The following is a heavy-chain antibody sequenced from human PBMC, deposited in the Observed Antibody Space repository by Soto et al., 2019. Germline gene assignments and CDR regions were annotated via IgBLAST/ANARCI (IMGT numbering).Heavy chain of an antibody. Sequence: SETLSLTCAVYGGSFSGYYWTWIRQPPGTGLEWLGEINHSGSTNYNPSLKSRVTISVDTSKNQFSLKLSSVTAADTSVYYCARVWGGAFDIWGRGTMVTV. D-gene: IGHD3-10*01. CDR2: INHSGST. V-gene: IGHV4-34*01. CDR3: ARVWGGAFDI. J-gene: IGHJ3*02. CDR1: GGSFSGYY.